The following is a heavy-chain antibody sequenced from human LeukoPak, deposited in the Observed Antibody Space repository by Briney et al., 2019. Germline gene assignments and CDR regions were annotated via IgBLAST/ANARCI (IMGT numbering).Heavy chain of an antibody. CDR3: ARAGKGIVVVPAASSYIDY. CDR1: GGSISSGGYY. D-gene: IGHD2-2*01. V-gene: IGHV4-31*03. Sequence: SETLSLTCTVSGGSISSGGYYWSWIRQHPGKGLEWIGYIYYSGSTYYNPSLKSRATISVDTSKNQFSLKLSSVTAADTAVYYCARAGKGIVVVPAASSYIDYWGQGTLVTVSS. CDR2: IYYSGST. J-gene: IGHJ4*02.